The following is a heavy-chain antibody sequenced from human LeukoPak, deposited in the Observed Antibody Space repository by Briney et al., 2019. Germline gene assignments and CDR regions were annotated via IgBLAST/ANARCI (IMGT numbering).Heavy chain of an antibody. Sequence: GGSLRLSCAASGFTFSSYWMHWVRQAPGKGLVWVSRINSDGSSTTYADSVKGRFTISRDNSKNTLYLQMNSLRAEDTAVYYCVQSSPTIDYWGQGNLVTVSS. D-gene: IGHD5-12*01. V-gene: IGHV3-74*01. CDR2: INSDGSST. CDR1: GFTFSSYW. J-gene: IGHJ4*02. CDR3: VQSSPTIDY.